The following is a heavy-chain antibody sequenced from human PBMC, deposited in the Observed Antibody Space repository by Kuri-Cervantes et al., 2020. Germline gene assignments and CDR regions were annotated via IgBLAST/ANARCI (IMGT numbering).Heavy chain of an antibody. V-gene: IGHV1-2*02. Sequence: ASVKVSCKASGYTFTGYYMHWVRQAPGQGLEWMGWINPNSGGTNYAQKFQGRVTMTRDTSISTAYMELSRLRSDDTAVYYCVRDREYSGYDWHSFDYWGQGTLVTVSS. D-gene: IGHD5-12*01. CDR3: VRDREYSGYDWHSFDY. CDR1: GYTFTGYY. CDR2: INPNSGGT. J-gene: IGHJ4*02.